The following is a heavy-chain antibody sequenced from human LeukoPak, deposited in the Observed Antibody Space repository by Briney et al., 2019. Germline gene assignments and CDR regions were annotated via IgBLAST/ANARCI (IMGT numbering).Heavy chain of an antibody. D-gene: IGHD4-17*01. Sequence: SETLSLTCTVSGCTISSSSYYWRWLRQPPGKGLEWIGSIYYSGCTYYIPSLNSRVTISSNTSTNQDSLTLSSVTTADTAVYYCARLTVTQWGFDYWGQGTLVTVSS. V-gene: IGHV4-39*01. J-gene: IGHJ4*02. CDR3: ARLTVTQWGFDY. CDR2: IYYSGCT. CDR1: GCTISSSSYY.